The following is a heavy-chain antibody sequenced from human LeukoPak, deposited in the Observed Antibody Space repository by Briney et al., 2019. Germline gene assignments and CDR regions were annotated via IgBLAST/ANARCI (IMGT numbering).Heavy chain of an antibody. V-gene: IGHV1-18*01. D-gene: IGHD3-16*02. CDR2: ISAYNGNT. J-gene: IGHJ4*02. CDR3: ARDPMIAFGGGIVDYFDY. Sequence: GASVKVSCKASGYTFTSYGISWVRQAPGQGLEWMGWISAYNGNTNYAQKLQGRVTMTTDTSTSTAYMELRSLRSDDTAVYYCARDPMIAFGGGIVDYFDYWGQGTLVTVSS. CDR1: GYTFTSYG.